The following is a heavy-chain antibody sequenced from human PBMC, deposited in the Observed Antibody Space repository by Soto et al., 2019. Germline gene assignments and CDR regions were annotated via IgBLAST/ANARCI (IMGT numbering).Heavy chain of an antibody. Sequence: PGGSLRLSCAASGFTFSTYWMSWVRQAPGKGLEWVANIKQDGTEKYYVDSVKGRFTISRDNAKNSLYLQMNSLRVEDTAVYYCVRATVVPLGYWGQGTLVTVSS. V-gene: IGHV3-7*01. D-gene: IGHD2-15*01. CDR3: VRATVVPLGY. J-gene: IGHJ4*02. CDR1: GFTFSTYW. CDR2: IKQDGTEK.